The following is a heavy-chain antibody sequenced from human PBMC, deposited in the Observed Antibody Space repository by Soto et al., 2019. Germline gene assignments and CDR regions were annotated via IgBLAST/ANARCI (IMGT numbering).Heavy chain of an antibody. CDR2: ISGSGDRT. D-gene: IGHD2-2*01. CDR3: AGASAYCGSSNCHVQWFDP. Sequence: PAVSLRPSRSSSGFTFSNYTMSWFRQSPDKGLEWVSAISGSGDRTYYADSVKGRFTIARDNSKNTLYLQMNSLRAEDMAVYYGAGASAYCGSSNCHVQWFDPWGQGT. V-gene: IGHV3-23*01. CDR1: GFTFSNYT. J-gene: IGHJ5*02.